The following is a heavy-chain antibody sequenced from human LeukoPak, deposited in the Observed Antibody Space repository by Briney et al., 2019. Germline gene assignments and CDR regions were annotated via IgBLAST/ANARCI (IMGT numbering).Heavy chain of an antibody. D-gene: IGHD5-24*01. J-gene: IGHJ4*02. V-gene: IGHV3-64*01. CDR1: GFTFSSYA. Sequence: GGSLRLSCAASGFTFSSYAMHWVRQAPGKGLEYVSAISSNGGSTYYANSVKGRFTISRDNSKNTLYLQMNSLRAEDTAVYYCAKDQRWLQGWYFDYWGQGTLVTVSS. CDR2: ISSNGGST. CDR3: AKDQRWLQGWYFDY.